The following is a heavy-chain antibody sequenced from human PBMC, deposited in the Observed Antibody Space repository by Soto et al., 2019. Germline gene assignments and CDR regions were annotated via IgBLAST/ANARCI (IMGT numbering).Heavy chain of an antibody. V-gene: IGHV3-23*01. J-gene: IGHJ6*01. Sequence: EVQLLGSGGGSVQPGGALRLYCTVSGFTVSDYTMSWVRQAPGRGLEGVSSITGTGRTSYYAYSVKGRFTMSIDNSNKKLCQQLKCLRVEDTGLYYCAKRMGAYYYGMDVWGRVATVTVSP. CDR2: ITGTGRTS. CDR1: GFTVSDYT. D-gene: IGHD3-16*01. CDR3: AKRMGAYYYGMDV.